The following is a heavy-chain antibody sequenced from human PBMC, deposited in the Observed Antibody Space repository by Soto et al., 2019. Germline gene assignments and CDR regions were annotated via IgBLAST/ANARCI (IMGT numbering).Heavy chain of an antibody. V-gene: IGHV3-23*01. CDR2: LLRSGSSA. CDR3: AKDAISGDGIWLMDS. Sequence: VRSLRLSCAACGFTFRNYAMTWARQAPGKGLEWVSSLLRSGSSAYYADSVRGRFTISSDTSANSLYLQMDNLRAEDTAIYYCAKDAISGDGIWLMDSWGQGTVVTVSS. CDR1: GFTFRNYA. D-gene: IGHD4-17*01. J-gene: IGHJ5*02.